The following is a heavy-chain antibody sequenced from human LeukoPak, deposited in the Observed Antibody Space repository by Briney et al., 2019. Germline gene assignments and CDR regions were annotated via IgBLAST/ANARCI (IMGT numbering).Heavy chain of an antibody. J-gene: IGHJ6*03. V-gene: IGHV4-39*07. CDR3: ARGRVYYYYMDV. CDR1: GGSISSYY. CDR2: IYYSGST. Sequence: PSETLSLTCTVSGGSISSYYWGWIRQPPGKGLEWIGSIYYSGSTYYNPSLKSRVTISVDTSKNQFSLKLSSVTAADTAVYYCARGRVYYYYMDVWGEGTTVTVSS.